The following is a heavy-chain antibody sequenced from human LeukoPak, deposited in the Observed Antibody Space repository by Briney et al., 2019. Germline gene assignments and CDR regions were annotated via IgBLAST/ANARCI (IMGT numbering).Heavy chain of an antibody. CDR1: GLPFNSDD. Sequence: PGGSLRLSCAASGLPFNSDDMSWVRQAPGKGLEWVAGISSSGGSTYYADSVKGRFTISRDNSKNTLYLQMNSLRAEDTAVYYCAKSYGGELLRFYYYYMDVWGKGTTVTVSS. J-gene: IGHJ6*03. CDR3: AKSYGGELLRFYYYYMDV. CDR2: ISSSGGST. V-gene: IGHV3-23*01. D-gene: IGHD1-26*01.